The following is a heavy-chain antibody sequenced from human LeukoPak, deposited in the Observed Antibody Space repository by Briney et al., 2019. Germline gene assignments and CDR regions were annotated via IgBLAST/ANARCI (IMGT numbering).Heavy chain of an antibody. Sequence: PSETLSLTCTVSGGSISSYYWSWIRQPPGKGLEWIGYIYYSGSTNYNPSLKSRVTISVDTSKNQFSLKLSSVTAADTAVYYCARMDTAMVGGYWGQGTLVTVSS. J-gene: IGHJ4*02. CDR3: ARMDTAMVGGY. V-gene: IGHV4-59*08. D-gene: IGHD5-18*01. CDR1: GGSISSYY. CDR2: IYYSGST.